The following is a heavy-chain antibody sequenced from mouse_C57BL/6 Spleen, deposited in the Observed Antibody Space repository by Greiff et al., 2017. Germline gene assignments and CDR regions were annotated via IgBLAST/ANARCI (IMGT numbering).Heavy chain of an antibody. CDR3: VRGDGYDGLYYAMSY. V-gene: IGHV10-1*01. CDR1: GFSFNTYA. D-gene: IGHD2-2*01. Sequence: EVKLMESGGGLVQPKGSLKLSCAASGFSFNTYAMNWVRQAPGKGLEWVARIRSKSNNYATYYADSVKDRFAISGHDSESMLYLQMNNLKTEDTARYYCVRGDGYDGLYYAMSYWGQGISVTISS. J-gene: IGHJ4*01. CDR2: IRSKSNNYAT.